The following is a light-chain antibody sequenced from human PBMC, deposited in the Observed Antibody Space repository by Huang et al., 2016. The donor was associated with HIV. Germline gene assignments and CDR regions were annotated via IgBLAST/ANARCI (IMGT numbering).Light chain of an antibody. Sequence: EIVMTQSPATLSVSPGERATLSCRASQSVSSNLAWYQQKPGQAPRLLIYGASPRATGIPARFSALGSGTEFTLTISSLQSEDFAVYYCQQYNNWPPMYTFGQGTNLEIK. V-gene: IGKV3-15*01. CDR1: QSVSSN. J-gene: IGKJ2*01. CDR2: GAS. CDR3: QQYNNWPPMYT.